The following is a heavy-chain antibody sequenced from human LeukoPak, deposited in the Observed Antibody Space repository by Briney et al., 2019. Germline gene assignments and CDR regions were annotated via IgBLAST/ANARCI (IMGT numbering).Heavy chain of an antibody. CDR3: AKEGPGNYYSAYFDS. Sequence: GTSLRLSCAASGLTFRNYGMQWVRQAPGKGLEWVAVISYEASTTYYADSVKGRFTISRDNSRNTLSLQMNGLRPEDTAVYYCAKEGPGNYYSAYFDSWGQGTLVTVSS. D-gene: IGHD1-26*01. J-gene: IGHJ4*02. CDR1: GLTFRNYG. CDR2: ISYEASTT. V-gene: IGHV3-30*18.